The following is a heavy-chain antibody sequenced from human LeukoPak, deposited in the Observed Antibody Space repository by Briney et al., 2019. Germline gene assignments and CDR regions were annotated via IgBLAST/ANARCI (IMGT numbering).Heavy chain of an antibody. D-gene: IGHD3-9*01. CDR2: ISYDGSNK. V-gene: IGHV3-30-3*01. J-gene: IGHJ4*02. CDR3: ASGYDILTLDY. Sequence: PGRSLRLSCAASGFTFSSYAMHWVRQAPGKGLEWVAVISYDGSNKYYADSVKGRFTISRDNSKSTLYLQMNSLRAEDTAVYYCASGYDILTLDYWGQGTLVTVSS. CDR1: GFTFSSYA.